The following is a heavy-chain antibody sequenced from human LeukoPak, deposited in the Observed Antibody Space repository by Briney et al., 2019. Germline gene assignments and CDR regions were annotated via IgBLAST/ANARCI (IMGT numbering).Heavy chain of an antibody. D-gene: IGHD5-12*01. Sequence: SETLSLTCAASGCSISSSSYYWGWLRQPPGKGLEWFGSIYYSGSTYSNPSLKSRVTISGDTSKNQFSLKLSSVAAADTAVYYCARHTIRGYDVSTFDYWGQGTLVTVSS. J-gene: IGHJ4*02. CDR1: GCSISSSSYY. CDR3: ARHTIRGYDVSTFDY. CDR2: IYYSGST. V-gene: IGHV4-39*01.